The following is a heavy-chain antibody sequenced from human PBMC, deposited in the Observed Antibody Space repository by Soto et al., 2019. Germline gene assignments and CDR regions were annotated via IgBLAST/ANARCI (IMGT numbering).Heavy chain of an antibody. CDR2: IYGGGNGP. J-gene: IGHJ4*02. D-gene: IGHD2-2*03. V-gene: IGHV3-23*01. CDR1: GFTFSDFA. CDR3: AKMEGMDPWAYSLDY. Sequence: EVQVLESGGGLVQPGGSLRLSCAATGFTFSDFAMSWVRQAPGKGLEWVSRIYGGGNGPHYADSVKGRVTISRDYSKNTLYMQMNSMRAEDTAVYYCAKMEGMDPWAYSLDYWGQGTLVTGSS.